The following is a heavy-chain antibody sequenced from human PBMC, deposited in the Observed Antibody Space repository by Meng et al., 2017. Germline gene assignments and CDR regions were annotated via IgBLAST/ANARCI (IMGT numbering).Heavy chain of an antibody. J-gene: IGHJ4*02. CDR3: ARDPYYYGSGSLDY. CDR1: GFTFSSYA. Sequence: GESLKISCAASGFTFSSYAMSWVRQAPGKGLEWVSAISGSGGSTYYADSVKGRFTISRDNSKNTLYLQMNSLRAEDTAVYYCARDPYYYGSGSLDYWGQGTLVTVSS. V-gene: IGHV3-23*01. D-gene: IGHD3-10*01. CDR2: ISGSGGST.